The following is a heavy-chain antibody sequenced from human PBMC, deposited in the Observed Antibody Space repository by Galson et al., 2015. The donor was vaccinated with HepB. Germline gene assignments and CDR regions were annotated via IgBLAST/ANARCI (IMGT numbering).Heavy chain of an antibody. D-gene: IGHD3-16*01. CDR3: ARAGDYVWGSYLDV. V-gene: IGHV3-7*03. Sequence: SLRLSCAASRFSITRYWMTWVRQAPGKGLQWVANIKQDGSENYYVDSVKGRFTISRDNAENSLYLQMNSLRVDDTAVYYCARAGDYVWGSYLDVWGQGATIIVSS. CDR1: RFSITRYW. CDR2: IKQDGSEN. J-gene: IGHJ6*02.